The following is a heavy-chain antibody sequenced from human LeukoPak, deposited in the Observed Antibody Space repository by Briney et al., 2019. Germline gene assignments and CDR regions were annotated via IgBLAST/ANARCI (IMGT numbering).Heavy chain of an antibody. Sequence: SETLSLTCAVYGGSFSGYYWSWIRQPPGKGLEWIGEINHSGSTNYNPSLKSRVTISVDTSKNQFSLKLSSVTAADTAVYYCARDLKSSGWYYFDYWGQGTLVTVSS. CDR2: INHSGST. V-gene: IGHV4-34*01. CDR3: ARDLKSSGWYYFDY. D-gene: IGHD6-19*01. J-gene: IGHJ4*02. CDR1: GGSFSGYY.